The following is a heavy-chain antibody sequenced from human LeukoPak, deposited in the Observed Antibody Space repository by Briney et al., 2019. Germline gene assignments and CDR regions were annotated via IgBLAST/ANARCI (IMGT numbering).Heavy chain of an antibody. CDR2: IKSKTDGGTT. J-gene: IGHJ4*01. V-gene: IGHV3-15*01. CDR1: GFTFSNAW. D-gene: IGHD5-18*01. Sequence: PGGSLRLSCAASGFTFSNAWMSWVRQAPGKGLEWVGRIKSKTDGGTTDYAAPVKGRFTISRDDSRNTLYLQMNSLKNEDTAVYYCTIVGYSYGNFDQWGQGTLVTVSS. CDR3: TIVGYSYGNFDQ.